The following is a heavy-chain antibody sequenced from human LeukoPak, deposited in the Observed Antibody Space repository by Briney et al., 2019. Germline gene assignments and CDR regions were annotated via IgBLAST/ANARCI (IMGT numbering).Heavy chain of an antibody. J-gene: IGHJ4*02. CDR3: ACSKGSHTSGLVWPFDY. D-gene: IGHD6-19*01. CDR1: GYTFTGYY. CDR2: IDPNTGGT. V-gene: IGHV1-2*02. Sequence: ASVKVSCKASGYTFTGYYMHWVRQAPGQGLEWMGWIDPNTGGTNYAQKFQGRVTMTRDTSISTACMELSRLRSDDTAVYYCACSKGSHTSGLVWPFDYWGQGTLVTVSS.